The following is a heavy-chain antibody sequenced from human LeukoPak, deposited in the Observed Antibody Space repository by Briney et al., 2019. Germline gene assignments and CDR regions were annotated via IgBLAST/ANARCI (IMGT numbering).Heavy chain of an antibody. CDR3: AKVFHYYDSSGYYKGSDAFDI. V-gene: IGHV3-23*01. D-gene: IGHD3-22*01. CDR2: ISGSGGST. CDR1: GFTFSSYA. Sequence: PGGSLRLSCAASGFTFSSYAMSWVRQAPGKGLEWVSAISGSGGSTYYADSVKGRFTISRDNSKNTLYLQVNSLRAEDTAVYYCAKVFHYYDSSGYYKGSDAFDIWGQGTMVTVSS. J-gene: IGHJ3*02.